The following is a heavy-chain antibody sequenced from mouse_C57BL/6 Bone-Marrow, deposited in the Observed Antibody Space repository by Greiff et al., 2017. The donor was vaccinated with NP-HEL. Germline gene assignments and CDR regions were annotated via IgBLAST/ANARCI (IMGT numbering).Heavy chain of an antibody. V-gene: IGHV5-17*01. CDR3: ARGDGYYSYAMDY. CDR2: ISSGSSTI. CDR1: GFTFSDYG. D-gene: IGHD2-3*01. Sequence: EVKVVESGGGLVKPGGSLKLSCAASGFTFSDYGMHWVRQAPEKGLEWVAYISSGSSTIYYADTVKGRFTISRDNAKNTLFLQMTSLRSEDTAMYYCARGDGYYSYAMDYWGQGTSVTVSS. J-gene: IGHJ4*01.